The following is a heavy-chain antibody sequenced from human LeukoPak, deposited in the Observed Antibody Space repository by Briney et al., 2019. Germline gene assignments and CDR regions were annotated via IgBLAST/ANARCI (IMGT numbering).Heavy chain of an antibody. J-gene: IGHJ4*02. Sequence: PGGSLRLSCVASGFTVSSNYMSWVRQTPGQGRLEWAGVIYTDGRTFYTGSVTGRFTISRDNSKNTLYLQMNSLRAEDTAVYYCSRGQIYGTGSYFFDHWGQGTLVTVSS. CDR1: GFTVSSNY. D-gene: IGHD3-10*01. CDR2: IYTDGRT. CDR3: SRGQIYGTGSYFFDH. V-gene: IGHV3-66*01.